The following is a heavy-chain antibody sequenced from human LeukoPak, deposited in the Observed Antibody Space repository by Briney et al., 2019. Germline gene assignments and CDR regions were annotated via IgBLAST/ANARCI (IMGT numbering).Heavy chain of an antibody. D-gene: IGHD3-22*01. CDR2: IIPILGIA. J-gene: IGHJ3*02. Sequence: SVKVSCKASGGTFSSYTISWVRQAPGQGLEWMGRIIPILGIANYAQKFQGRVTITADKSTSTAYMELSSLRSEDTAVYYCERAQDSSGYDAFDIWGQGTMVTVSS. CDR1: GGTFSSYT. CDR3: ERAQDSSGYDAFDI. V-gene: IGHV1-69*02.